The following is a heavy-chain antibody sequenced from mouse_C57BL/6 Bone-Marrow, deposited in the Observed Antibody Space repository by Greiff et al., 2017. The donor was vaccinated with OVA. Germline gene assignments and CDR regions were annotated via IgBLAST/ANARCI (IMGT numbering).Heavy chain of an antibody. D-gene: IGHD2-4*01. Sequence: EVQVVESGGGLVKPGGSLKLSCAASGFTFSSYAMSWVRQTPEKRLEWVATISDGGSYTYYPDNVKGRFTISRDNAKNNLYLQMSHLKSEDTAMYYCARAMMTGYYYAMDYWGQGTSVTVSS. J-gene: IGHJ4*01. CDR2: ISDGGSYT. CDR3: ARAMMTGYYYAMDY. CDR1: GFTFSSYA. V-gene: IGHV5-4*01.